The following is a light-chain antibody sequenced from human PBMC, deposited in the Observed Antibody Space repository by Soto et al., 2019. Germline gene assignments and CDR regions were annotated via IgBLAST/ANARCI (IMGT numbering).Light chain of an antibody. V-gene: IGKV1-5*01. CDR2: DVS. CDR1: QSISDS. J-gene: IGKJ1*01. CDR3: QQYNGYSRT. Sequence: NQVTQSPSALSASVGDRVTITFRASQSISDSLAWYQQKPGKAPDLLISDVSSLERGVPSRFSGSGSGTEFTLTISSMQPDDFAPYYCQQYNGYSRTFGQGTKVDIK.